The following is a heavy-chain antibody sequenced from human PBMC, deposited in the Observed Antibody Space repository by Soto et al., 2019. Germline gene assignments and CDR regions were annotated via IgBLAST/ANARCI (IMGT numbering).Heavy chain of an antibody. Sequence: GGSLRLSCAASGFTFSSYSMNWVRQAPGKGLEWVSYISSSSSTIYYADSVKGRFTISRDNAKNSLYLQMNSLRDEDTAVYYCASDIAAAGTPYYYGMDVWGQGTTVTVSS. V-gene: IGHV3-48*02. CDR1: GFTFSSYS. D-gene: IGHD6-13*01. CDR3: ASDIAAAGTPYYYGMDV. J-gene: IGHJ6*02. CDR2: ISSSSSTI.